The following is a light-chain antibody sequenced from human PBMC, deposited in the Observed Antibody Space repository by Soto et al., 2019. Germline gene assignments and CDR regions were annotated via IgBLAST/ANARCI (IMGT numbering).Light chain of an antibody. CDR2: KAS. CDR3: QHYNGLSES. CDR1: QSIGSW. J-gene: IGKJ1*01. V-gene: IGKV1-5*03. Sequence: DIQMTQSSSTLSGSVGDRVNITCRASQSIGSWLAWYQQQPGKAPKLLINKASTLDSGVPSRLSGSGSGTEFTPTISSLQPDDFATYYCQHYNGLSESFGEGTNVDLK.